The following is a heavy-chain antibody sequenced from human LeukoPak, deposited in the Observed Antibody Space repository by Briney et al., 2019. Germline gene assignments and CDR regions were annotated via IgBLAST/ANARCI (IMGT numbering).Heavy chain of an antibody. J-gene: IGHJ4*02. CDR3: AKESGLWFGESPFGY. Sequence: GGSLRLSXAASGFTFSSYAMSWVRQAPGKGLEWVSAISGSGGSTYYADSVKGRFTISRDNSKNTLYLQMNSLRAEDTDVYYCAKESGLWFGESPFGYWGQGTLVTVSS. CDR2: ISGSGGST. CDR1: GFTFSSYA. V-gene: IGHV3-23*01. D-gene: IGHD3-10*01.